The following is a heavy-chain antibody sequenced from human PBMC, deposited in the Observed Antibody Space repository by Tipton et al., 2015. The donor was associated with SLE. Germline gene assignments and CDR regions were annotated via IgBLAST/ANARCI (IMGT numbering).Heavy chain of an antibody. Sequence: SLRLSCAASGFTFNNYATSWVRQAPGKGLEWVSTLSGGATGTFYADSVKGRFTISGDTSENTLFLQMNSLRVEDTAIYYCAKDHTNRFAGSYRGIDSWGPGTLVTVSS. CDR3: AKDHTNRFAGSYRGIDS. CDR2: LSGGATGT. D-gene: IGHD1-26*01. V-gene: IGHV3-23*01. J-gene: IGHJ4*02. CDR1: GFTFNNYA.